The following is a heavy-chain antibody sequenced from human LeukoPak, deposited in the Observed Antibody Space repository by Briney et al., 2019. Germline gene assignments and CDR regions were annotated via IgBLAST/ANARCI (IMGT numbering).Heavy chain of an antibody. CDR3: ARDPSEGHYYDSSGYEGWFGP. Sequence: SETLSLTCTVSGGSISSSSYYWGWIRQPPGKGLEWIGSIYYSGSTYYNPSLKSRVTISVDTSKNQFSLKLSSVTAADTAVYYCARDPSEGHYYDSSGYEGWFGPWGQGTLVTVSS. D-gene: IGHD3-22*01. V-gene: IGHV4-39*07. CDR1: GGSISSSSYY. CDR2: IYYSGST. J-gene: IGHJ5*02.